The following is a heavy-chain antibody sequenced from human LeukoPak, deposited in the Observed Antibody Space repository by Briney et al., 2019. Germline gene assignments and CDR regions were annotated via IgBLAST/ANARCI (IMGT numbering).Heavy chain of an antibody. CDR2: IYYSGST. CDR1: GGSISSYY. Sequence: SETLSLTCTVSGGSISSYYWSWIRQPPGKGLEWIGYIYYSGSTNYNPSLKSRVTISVDTSKDQFSLKLSSVTAADTAVYYCARHGSSIYYFDYWGQGTLVTVSS. V-gene: IGHV4-59*08. J-gene: IGHJ4*02. CDR3: ARHGSSIYYFDY. D-gene: IGHD6-6*01.